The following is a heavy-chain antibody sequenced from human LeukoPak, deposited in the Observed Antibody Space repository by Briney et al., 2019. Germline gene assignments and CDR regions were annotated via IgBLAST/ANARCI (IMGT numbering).Heavy chain of an antibody. V-gene: IGHV3-30-3*02. D-gene: IGHD3-16*01. J-gene: IGHJ4*02. CDR3: AKFRGGATPNYYFDY. CDR2: ISFDGSNK. CDR1: GFTFSSYS. Sequence: GGSLRLSCAASGFTFSSYSMHWVRQAPGKGLEWVAVISFDGSNKYYADSVKGRFTISRDNSKNTLYLQMNSLRAEDTAVYYCAKFRGGATPNYYFDYWGQGTLVTVSS.